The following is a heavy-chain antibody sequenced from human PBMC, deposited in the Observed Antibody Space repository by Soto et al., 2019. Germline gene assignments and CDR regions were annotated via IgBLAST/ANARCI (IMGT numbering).Heavy chain of an antibody. CDR3: ARSQIAAAGHYYYAMDV. V-gene: IGHV1-46*01. CDR1: GYTFTSYY. D-gene: IGHD6-13*01. CDR2: INPSGGST. J-gene: IGHJ6*02. Sequence: EASVKVSCKASGYTFTSYYMHWVRQAPGQGLEWMGIINPSGGSTSYAQKFQGRVTMTRDTSTSTVYMELSSLRSEVTAVYYCARSQIAAAGHYYYAMDVWGQGTTVTVSS.